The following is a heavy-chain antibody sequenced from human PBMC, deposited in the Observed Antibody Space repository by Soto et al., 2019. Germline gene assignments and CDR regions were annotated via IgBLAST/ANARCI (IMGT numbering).Heavy chain of an antibody. CDR3: ARVHGGAKQWLGYYYYYGMDV. V-gene: IGHV3-30-3*01. CDR1: GFTFSSYA. J-gene: IGHJ6*02. Sequence: QVQLVESGGGVVQPGRSLRLSCAASGFTFSSYAMHWVRQAPGKGLEWVAVISYDGSNKYYADSVKGQFTISRDNSKNTLYLQMNSLRAEDTAVYYCARVHGGAKQWLGYYYYYGMDVWGQGTTVTVSS. CDR2: ISYDGSNK. D-gene: IGHD6-19*01.